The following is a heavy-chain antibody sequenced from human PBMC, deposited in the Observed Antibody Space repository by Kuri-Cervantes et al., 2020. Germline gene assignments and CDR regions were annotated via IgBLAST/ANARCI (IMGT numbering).Heavy chain of an antibody. CDR1: GGSFSGYY. Sequence: SQTLSLTCAVYGGSFSGYYWSWIRQPPGKGLEWIGEINHSGSTNYNPSLKSRVTISVDTSKNQFSLKLSSVTAADTAVYYCARTSAYCSGGSCLTGEFDSWGQGALVTVSS. J-gene: IGHJ4*02. D-gene: IGHD2-15*01. V-gene: IGHV4-34*01. CDR2: INHSGST. CDR3: ARTSAYCSGGSCLTGEFDS.